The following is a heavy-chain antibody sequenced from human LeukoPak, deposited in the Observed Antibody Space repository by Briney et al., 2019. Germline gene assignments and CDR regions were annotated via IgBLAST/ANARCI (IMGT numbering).Heavy chain of an antibody. CDR3: AKDGIVAHWFDH. D-gene: IGHD1-1*01. J-gene: IGHJ5*02. CDR1: GYTFTTYA. V-gene: IGHV1-18*01. Sequence: ASVTVSCKASGYTFTTYAISWVRQAPGQGLEWMGWISVYNGNTNYAQHLQGRVTMTTDTSTNTAYLELTSLTSDDTATDYCAKDGIVAHWFDHWGQGTLVIVSS. CDR2: ISVYNGNT.